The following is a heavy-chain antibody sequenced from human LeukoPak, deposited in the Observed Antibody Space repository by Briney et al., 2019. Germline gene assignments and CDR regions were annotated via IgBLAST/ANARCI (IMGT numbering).Heavy chain of an antibody. J-gene: IGHJ4*02. CDR2: IYYSGST. CDR1: GGSISSYY. CDR3: ARAHPHFDY. V-gene: IGHV4-59*01. Sequence: SETLSLTCTVSGGSISSYYWSWIRQPPGKGLEWIGYIYYSGSTNYNPSLKSRVTISVDTSKNQFSLTLSSVTAADTAVYYCARAHPHFDYWGQGTMVTVSS.